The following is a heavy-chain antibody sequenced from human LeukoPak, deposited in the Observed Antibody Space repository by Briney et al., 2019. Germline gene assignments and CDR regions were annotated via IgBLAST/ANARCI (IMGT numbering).Heavy chain of an antibody. D-gene: IGHD6-13*01. V-gene: IGHV1-2*02. J-gene: IGHJ4*02. CDR3: ARVARNLYSSSWYPFGY. CDR1: GYTFTGYY. CDR2: INPNSGGT. Sequence: GASVKVSCKASGYTFTGYYMHWVRQAPGQGLEWMGWINPNSGGTNYAQKFQGRVTMTRDTSISTAYMELSRPRSDDTAVYYCARVARNLYSSSWYPFGYWGQGTLVTVSS.